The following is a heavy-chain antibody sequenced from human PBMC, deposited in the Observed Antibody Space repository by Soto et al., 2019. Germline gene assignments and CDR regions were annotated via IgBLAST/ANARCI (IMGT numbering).Heavy chain of an antibody. CDR2: INDDGIST. D-gene: IGHD1-1*01. V-gene: IGHV3-74*01. J-gene: IGHJ4*02. CDR1: GFTFSSYS. CDR3: TRGPRSTSTGTGAF. Sequence: GGSLRLSCVASGFTFSSYSMNWVRQAPGKGPEWVSRINDDGISTNYADSVKGRFTISRDNAKNTLYLQMNALRVEDTAVYYCTRGPRSTSTGTGAFWGQGTLVTVSS.